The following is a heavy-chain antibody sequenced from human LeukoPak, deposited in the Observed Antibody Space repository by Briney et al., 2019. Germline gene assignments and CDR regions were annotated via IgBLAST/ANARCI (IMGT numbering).Heavy chain of an antibody. D-gene: IGHD3-10*01. V-gene: IGHV1-69*13. Sequence: SVKVSCKASGGTFSSYAISWVRQAPGQGLEWMGGIIPIFGTANYAQKFQGRVTTTADESTSTAYMELSSLRSEDTAVYYCARDQGFGTTYYYYGMDVWGQGTTVTVSS. CDR2: IIPIFGTA. CDR1: GGTFSSYA. J-gene: IGHJ6*02. CDR3: ARDQGFGTTYYYYGMDV.